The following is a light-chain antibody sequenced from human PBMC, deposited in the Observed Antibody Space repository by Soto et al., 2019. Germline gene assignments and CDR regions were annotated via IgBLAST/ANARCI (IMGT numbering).Light chain of an antibody. V-gene: IGKV1-12*01. Sequence: DIQMTQSPSSLSASVGDRVTITCRASQVISSWLAWYQQKPGKAPKLLIYAASSLQGGVPSRFSGSGTGTGFPLTNNRLEPEGFGNYPCQKASNFPVPFGGGTKVDIK. CDR2: AAS. CDR1: QVISSW. CDR3: QKASNFPVP. J-gene: IGKJ4*01.